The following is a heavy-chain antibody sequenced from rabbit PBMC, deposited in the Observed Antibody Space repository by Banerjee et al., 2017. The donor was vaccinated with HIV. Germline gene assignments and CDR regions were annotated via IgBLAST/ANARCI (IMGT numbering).Heavy chain of an antibody. V-gene: IGHV1S40*01. CDR1: GFTLSSYW. D-gene: IGHD8-1*01. CDR2: IAVDSSGYT. J-gene: IGHJ4*01. Sequence: QSLEESGGDLVKPGASLTLTCTASGFTLSSYWMCWVRQAPGKGLEWIACIAVDSSGYTGYASWVKGRFTISKTSSTTVTLQMTSLTAADTATYFCARWAGSRDYSLWGPGTLVTVS. CDR3: ARWAGSRDYSL.